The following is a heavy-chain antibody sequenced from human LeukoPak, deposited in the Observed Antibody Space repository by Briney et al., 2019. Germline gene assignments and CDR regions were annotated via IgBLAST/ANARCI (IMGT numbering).Heavy chain of an antibody. CDR2: IKQDGSEK. Sequence: PGGSLRLSCAASGFTFSSYWMSWVRQAPGKGLEWVANIKQDGSEKYYVDSVKGRFTISRDNGKNSLYLQMNSLRAEDTAVYYCARVGPLLWFGESPGYYYYGMDVWGKGTTVTVSS. CDR3: ARVGPLLWFGESPGYYYYGMDV. V-gene: IGHV3-7*05. D-gene: IGHD3-10*01. J-gene: IGHJ6*04. CDR1: GFTFSSYW.